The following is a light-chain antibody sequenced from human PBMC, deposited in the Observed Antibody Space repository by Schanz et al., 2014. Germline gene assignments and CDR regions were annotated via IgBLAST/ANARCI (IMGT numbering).Light chain of an antibody. J-gene: IGKJ1*01. CDR3: HQYDSSPWT. Sequence: EIVLTQSPGTLSLSPGERATLSCRASRGVSTYLAWYQQRPGQAPRLLIYGASSRATGIPDRFSGGGSGTDFTLSISRLEPEDFAVYYCHQYDSSPWTFGQGTKVEIK. CDR1: RGVSTY. V-gene: IGKV3-20*01. CDR2: GAS.